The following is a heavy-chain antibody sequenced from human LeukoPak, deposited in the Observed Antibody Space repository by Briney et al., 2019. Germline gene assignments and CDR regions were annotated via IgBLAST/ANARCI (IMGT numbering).Heavy chain of an antibody. V-gene: IGHV5-51*01. CDR3: ARPHDTGVGASGSGWSYFDF. D-gene: IGHD6-19*01. CDR1: GYRFTNYW. CDR2: INPADGYT. Sequence: GESLKISCKGSGYRFTNYWIAWMRQMPGKGLEWMGIINPADGYTRYSPSFQGQVTISTDPSIFTAYLQWSSLRASDTAIYYCARPHDTGVGASGSGWSYFDFWGQGALITVSS. J-gene: IGHJ4*02.